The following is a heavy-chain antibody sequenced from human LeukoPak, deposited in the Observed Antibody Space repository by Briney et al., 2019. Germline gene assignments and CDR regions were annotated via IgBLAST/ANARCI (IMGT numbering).Heavy chain of an antibody. D-gene: IGHD5-12*01. J-gene: IGHJ4*02. CDR1: GFTFTADY. CDR3: ARDRRSPHRAYDWGHLDY. Sequence: PGGSLRLSCVAYGFTFTADYMTWIRLAPGKGLGWISYISTSSYTIYYADSVKGRFTITRDNAKNSLYLQMNSLRGEDTAVYYCARDRRSPHRAYDWGHLDYWGQGTLVTVSS. CDR2: ISTSSYTI. V-gene: IGHV3-11*01.